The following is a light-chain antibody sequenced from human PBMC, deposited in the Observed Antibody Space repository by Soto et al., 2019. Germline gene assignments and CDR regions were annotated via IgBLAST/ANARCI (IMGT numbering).Light chain of an antibody. CDR1: SSNIGAGYD. V-gene: IGLV1-40*01. Sequence: QSVLTQPPSVSGAPGQRGTISCTGSSSNIGAGYDVHWYQQLPGTAPKLVIYGNRNRPSGVPDRFSGSKSGTSASLAITGLQAEDEADYYCQSYDSSLSGSKVVFGGGTKVTVL. CDR2: GNR. J-gene: IGLJ2*01. CDR3: QSYDSSLSGSKVV.